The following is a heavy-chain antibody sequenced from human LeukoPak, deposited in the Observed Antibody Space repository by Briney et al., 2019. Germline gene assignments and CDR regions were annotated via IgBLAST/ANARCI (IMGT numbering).Heavy chain of an antibody. CDR2: TYYRSKWYN. CDR1: GDSVSSNSAA. D-gene: IGHD6-13*01. J-gene: IGHJ4*02. V-gene: IGHV6-1*01. Sequence: SQTLSLTCAISGDSVSSNSAAWNWIRQSPSRGLEWLGRTYYRSKWYNGYAVSVKSRITINPDTSKNQFSLQLNSVTPEDTAVYYCARDSGRVVMAAAGSGGYDYWGQGTLVTVSS. CDR3: ARDSGRVVMAAAGSGGYDY.